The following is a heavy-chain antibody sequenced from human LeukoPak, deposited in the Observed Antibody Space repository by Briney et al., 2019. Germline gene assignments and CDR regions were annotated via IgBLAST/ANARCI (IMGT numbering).Heavy chain of an antibody. V-gene: IGHV3-23*01. J-gene: IGHJ5*02. CDR3: AKVRYSSSWYRWFDP. D-gene: IGHD6-13*01. CDR1: GFTFSNYA. CDR2: LSAGGDFA. Sequence: GGSLRLSCAASGFTFSNYAMSWVRRAPGKGLEWVSALSAGGDFAYYADSVKGRFTISRDNSKNTLYLQMNSLRAEDTAVYYCAKVRYSSSWYRWFDPWGQGTLVTVSS.